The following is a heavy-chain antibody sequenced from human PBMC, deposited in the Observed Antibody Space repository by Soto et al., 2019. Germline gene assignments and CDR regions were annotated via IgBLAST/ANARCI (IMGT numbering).Heavy chain of an antibody. CDR2: INPNSGGT. Sequence: ASVKVSCKACGYTFTGYYMHWVRQAPGQGLEWMGWINPNSGGTNYAQKFQGRVTMTRDTSISTAYMELSRLRSDDTAVYYFARRAFFHYYEHVDWCQGNRVTV. CDR1: GYTFTGYY. J-gene: IGHJ4*02. D-gene: IGHD3-22*01. CDR3: ARRAFFHYYEHVD. V-gene: IGHV1-2*02.